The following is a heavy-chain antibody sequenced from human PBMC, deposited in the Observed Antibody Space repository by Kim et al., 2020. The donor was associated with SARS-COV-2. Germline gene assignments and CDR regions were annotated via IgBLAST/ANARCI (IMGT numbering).Heavy chain of an antibody. V-gene: IGHV3-48*03. D-gene: IGHD2-2*01. J-gene: IGHJ4*02. CDR3: AKFCTSASCFIAS. Sequence: YYADSLKGRFTISRDNTKNSLYLRMNSLRAEDTAVYYCAKFCTSASCFIASWGQGSLLTVSS.